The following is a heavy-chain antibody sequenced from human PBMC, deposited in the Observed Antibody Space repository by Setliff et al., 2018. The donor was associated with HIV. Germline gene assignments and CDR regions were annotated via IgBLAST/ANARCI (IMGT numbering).Heavy chain of an antibody. V-gene: IGHV3-23*01. CDR3: AKDSDPGHMIVVAYDAFDI. CDR1: GGTFSSYA. D-gene: IGHD3-22*01. CDR2: ISYNSGST. Sequence: SCKAPGGTFSSYAISWVRQAPGQGLEWVSAISYNSGSTYYADSVKGRFTISRDHSRDTLYLQLNGLRAEDTAVYYCAKDSDPGHMIVVAYDAFDIWGQGTMVTVSS. J-gene: IGHJ3*02.